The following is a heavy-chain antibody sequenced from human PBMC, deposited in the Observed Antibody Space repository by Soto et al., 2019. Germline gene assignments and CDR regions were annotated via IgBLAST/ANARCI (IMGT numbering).Heavy chain of an antibody. CDR2: ISSSYYI. Sequence: EVQLVESGGGLVKPGGSLRLSCAASGFTFSSYTMKWVRQAPGKGLEWVASISSSYYIKYADSVKGRFTISRDNAKNSLYLQMNSLSAEDTAVYYFARGHVVVLTATSNFDYWGQGTLVTVSS. D-gene: IGHD2-21*02. J-gene: IGHJ4*02. CDR3: ARGHVVVLTATSNFDY. V-gene: IGHV3-21*01. CDR1: GFTFSSYT.